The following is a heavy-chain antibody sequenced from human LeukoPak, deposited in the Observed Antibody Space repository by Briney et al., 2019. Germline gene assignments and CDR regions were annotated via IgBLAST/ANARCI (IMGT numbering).Heavy chain of an antibody. J-gene: IGHJ5*02. CDR3: CSSVEDSWFDP. Sequence: GGSLRLSCAASGFTFSSYAMHWVRQAPGKGLEWVAVISYDGSNKYYADSVKGRFTISRDNSKNTLYLQMNSLRAEDTAVYYCCSSVEDSWFDPWGQGTLVTVSS. CDR1: GFTFSSYA. V-gene: IGHV3-30*04. CDR2: ISYDGSNK. D-gene: IGHD2-2*01.